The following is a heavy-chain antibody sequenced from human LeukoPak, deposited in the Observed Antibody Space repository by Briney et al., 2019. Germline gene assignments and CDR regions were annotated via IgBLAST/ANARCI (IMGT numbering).Heavy chain of an antibody. CDR3: ARAESSNWDAKYFFDY. CDR2: INPNSGGT. CDR1: GYAFTGYY. Sequence: ASVKVSCKASGYAFTGYYIHWVRQAPGQGLEWMGRINPNSGGTNYAQRFQGRVTMIRDTSISTAYMELSRLRSDDTAVYYCARAESSNWDAKYFFDYWGQGTLVTVSS. J-gene: IGHJ4*02. D-gene: IGHD4-11*01. V-gene: IGHV1-2*06.